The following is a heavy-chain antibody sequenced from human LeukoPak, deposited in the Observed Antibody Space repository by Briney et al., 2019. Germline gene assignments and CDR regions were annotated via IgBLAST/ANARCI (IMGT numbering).Heavy chain of an antibody. CDR1: GFTFSSYD. CDR2: IGTAGDT. CDR3: AKAFYYYDSSGYYN. D-gene: IGHD3-22*01. Sequence: GGSLRLSCAASGFTFSSYDMHWVRQATGKGLEWVSAIGTAGDTYYPGSVKGRFTISRENAKNTLYLQMNSLRAEDTAVYYCAKAFYYYDSSGYYNWGQGTLVTVSS. V-gene: IGHV3-13*01. J-gene: IGHJ4*02.